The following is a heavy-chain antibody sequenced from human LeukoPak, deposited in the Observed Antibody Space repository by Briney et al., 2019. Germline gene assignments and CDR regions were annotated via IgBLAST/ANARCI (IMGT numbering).Heavy chain of an antibody. CDR2: ISGRRDRT. J-gene: IGHJ4*02. D-gene: IGHD3-10*01. V-gene: IGHV3-23*01. CDR3: AKVPWAGEFRM. CDR1: GFTFNIND. Sequence: PGGSLRLSCAASGFTFNINDIKWGRQAPGKGLEWVTGISGRRDRTYFADSVKGRFTISRDSKNTLSLQMNSLRVEDTAVYYCAKVPWAGEFRMWGQGTLVIVSS.